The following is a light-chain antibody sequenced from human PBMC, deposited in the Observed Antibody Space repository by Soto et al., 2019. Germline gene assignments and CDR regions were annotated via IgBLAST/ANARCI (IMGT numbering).Light chain of an antibody. CDR3: QQRSNWPPVT. Sequence: EIVLTQSPATLSLSPGERATLSCRASQSVSSYLGWYQQKPGQVPRLLIYDASNRAPGIPARFSGSGSGTDFTLTISSLEPEDFAVYYCQQRSNWPPVTFGQGTRLEIK. J-gene: IGKJ5*01. V-gene: IGKV3-11*01. CDR1: QSVSSY. CDR2: DAS.